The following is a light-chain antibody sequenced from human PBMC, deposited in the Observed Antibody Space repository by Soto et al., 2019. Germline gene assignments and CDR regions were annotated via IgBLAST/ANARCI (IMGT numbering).Light chain of an antibody. Sequence: EIVMTQSPATLSVSPGERATLSCRASQSVNSNLAWYQQKPGQAPRLLIYDVSTRATGIPARFSGSGSGSEFTLTIRSLQSEDFAVYYCQQYNKWPPLTFGGGTKVEIK. CDR1: QSVNSN. J-gene: IGKJ4*01. V-gene: IGKV3-15*01. CDR3: QQYNKWPPLT. CDR2: DVS.